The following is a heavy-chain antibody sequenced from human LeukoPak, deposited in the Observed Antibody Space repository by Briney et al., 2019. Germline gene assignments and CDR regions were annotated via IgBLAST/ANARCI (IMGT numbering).Heavy chain of an antibody. D-gene: IGHD3-3*01. V-gene: IGHV1-69*05. J-gene: IGHJ6*03. CDR2: IIPIFGTA. CDR3: ARADYDFWSGYPDIYYMDV. Sequence: ASVKVSCKASGGTFSSYAISWVRQAPGQGLEWMGRIIPIFGTANYAQKFQGRDTITTDESTSTAYMELSSLRSEDTAVYYCARADYDFWSGYPDIYYMDVWGKGTTVTVSS. CDR1: GGTFSSYA.